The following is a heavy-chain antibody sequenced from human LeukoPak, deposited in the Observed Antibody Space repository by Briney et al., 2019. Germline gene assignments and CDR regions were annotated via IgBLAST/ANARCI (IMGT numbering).Heavy chain of an antibody. CDR1: GGTFSSYA. D-gene: IGHD4-17*01. Sequence: SVKVSCKASGGTFSSYAISWVRQSPVQGLESMRGITPIFGTANYAQKFQGRVTITADESTSTAYMELSSLRSEDTAVYYCAVKGSSDYGDYVWWFDPWGQGTLVTVSS. CDR3: AVKGSSDYGDYVWWFDP. V-gene: IGHV1-69*13. CDR2: ITPIFGTA. J-gene: IGHJ5*02.